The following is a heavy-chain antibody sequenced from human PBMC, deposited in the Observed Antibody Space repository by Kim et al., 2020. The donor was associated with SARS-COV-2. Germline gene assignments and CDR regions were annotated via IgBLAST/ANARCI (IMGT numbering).Heavy chain of an antibody. D-gene: IGHD3-10*01. CDR3: AKVAVIKGPGYLDY. Sequence: GGSLRLSCAASGFNFDDYSMYWVRQAPGKGLEWVAGISWDSVDRGHINSVKGRFTISRDNAKNSLHLEMNSLRVEDTALYYCAKVAVIKGPGYLDYWGQGTLVTVSS. V-gene: IGHV3-9*01. J-gene: IGHJ4*02. CDR1: GFNFDDYS. CDR2: ISWDSVDR.